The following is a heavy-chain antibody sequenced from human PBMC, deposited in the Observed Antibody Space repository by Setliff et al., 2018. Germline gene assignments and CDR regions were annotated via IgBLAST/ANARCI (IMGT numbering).Heavy chain of an antibody. CDR2: ISSTITST. V-gene: IGHV3-23*01. J-gene: IGHJ6*02. Sequence: GGSLRLSCAAFGFTFSSSAMAWVRQAPGKGLEWVSAISSTITSTYYADSVKGRFTISRDNSKNTLYLQMNSLRAEDTAVYYCAKHGAYNDFLTGYNFYYDMDVWGQGTTVTVSS. CDR3: AKHGAYNDFLTGYNFYYDMDV. D-gene: IGHD3-9*01. CDR1: GFTFSSSA.